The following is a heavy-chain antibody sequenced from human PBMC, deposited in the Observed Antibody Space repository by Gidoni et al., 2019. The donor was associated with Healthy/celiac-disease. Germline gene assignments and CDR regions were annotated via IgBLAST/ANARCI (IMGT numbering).Heavy chain of an antibody. D-gene: IGHD3-9*01. CDR1: GFTFSSYA. CDR3: AKGSGSLRYFDWLRGLFDP. Sequence: EVQLLESGGGLVQPGGSLRLSCAASGFTFSSYAMSWVRQAPGKGLEWVSAISGSGGSTYYADSVKGRFTISRDNSKITLYLQMNSLRAEDTAVYYCAKGSGSLRYFDWLRGLFDPWGQGTLVTVSS. CDR2: ISGSGGST. V-gene: IGHV3-23*01. J-gene: IGHJ5*02.